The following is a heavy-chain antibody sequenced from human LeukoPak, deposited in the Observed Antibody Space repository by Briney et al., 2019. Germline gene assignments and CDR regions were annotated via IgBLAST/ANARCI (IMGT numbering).Heavy chain of an antibody. CDR2: INPNSGGA. J-gene: IGHJ4*02. V-gene: IGHV1-2*02. Sequence: ASVKVSCKASGYTFTGYYMHWVRQAPGQGLEWMGWINPNSGGANYAQKFQGRVTMTRDTSISTAYMEVSRLTSDDTAVYYCARDYATGGYYSDYWSQGTLVTVS. CDR1: GYTFTGYY. CDR3: ARDYATGGYYSDY. D-gene: IGHD3-22*01.